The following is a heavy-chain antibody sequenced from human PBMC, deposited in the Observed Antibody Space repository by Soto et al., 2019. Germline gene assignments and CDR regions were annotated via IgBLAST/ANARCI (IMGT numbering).Heavy chain of an antibody. Sequence: GGSLRLSCVVSGFIPSSYAMSWVRQAPGKGLEWVSGISGSGGATSYADSVKGRFTVSRDNSKNTLYLQMNSLRAEDTAVYYCARQIVELIPYFDHWGQGSLVTVSS. V-gene: IGHV3-23*01. J-gene: IGHJ4*02. D-gene: IGHD3-22*01. CDR3: ARQIVELIPYFDH. CDR1: GFIPSSYA. CDR2: ISGSGGAT.